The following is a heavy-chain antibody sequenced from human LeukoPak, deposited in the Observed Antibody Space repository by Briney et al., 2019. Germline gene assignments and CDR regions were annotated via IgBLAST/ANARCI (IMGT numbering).Heavy chain of an antibody. CDR2: ISAYNGNT. D-gene: IGHD3-22*01. CDR3: ATGTNYYDSSGYYPDAFDI. J-gene: IGHJ3*02. CDR1: GYTFTSYG. V-gene: IGHV1-18*01. Sequence: ASVKVSCKASGYTFTSYGISWVRQAPGQGLEWMGWISAYNGNTNYAQKLQGRVTKTTDTSTSTAYMELRSLRSDDTAVYYCATGTNYYDSSGYYPDAFDIWGQGTMVTVSS.